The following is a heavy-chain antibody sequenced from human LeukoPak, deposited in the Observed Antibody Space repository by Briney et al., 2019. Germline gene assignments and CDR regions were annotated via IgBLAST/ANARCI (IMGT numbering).Heavy chain of an antibody. Sequence: GGSLRLSCAASGFTFSSYAMHWVRQAPGKGLEWVAVISYDGSNKYYADSVKGRFTISRDNSKNTLYLQMNSLRAEDTAVYYCAKDRRFLEWFQPFDYWGQGTLVTVSS. D-gene: IGHD3-3*01. CDR1: GFTFSSYA. V-gene: IGHV3-30-3*01. J-gene: IGHJ4*02. CDR3: AKDRRFLEWFQPFDY. CDR2: ISYDGSNK.